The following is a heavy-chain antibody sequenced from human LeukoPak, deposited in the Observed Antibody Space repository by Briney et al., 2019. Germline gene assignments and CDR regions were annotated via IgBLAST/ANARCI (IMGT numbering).Heavy chain of an antibody. CDR1: GGTFTSYL. D-gene: IGHD3-22*01. V-gene: IGHV1-69*05. J-gene: IGHJ4*02. Sequence: SVKVSCKASGGTFTSYLISWVRQPPGQGFEWMGRIIPIFGTANYAQKFQGRVTITTDESTSTAYMELSSLRSEDTAVYYCARDYGSGYPFDYWGQGTLVTVSS. CDR3: ARDYGSGYPFDY. CDR2: IIPIFGTA.